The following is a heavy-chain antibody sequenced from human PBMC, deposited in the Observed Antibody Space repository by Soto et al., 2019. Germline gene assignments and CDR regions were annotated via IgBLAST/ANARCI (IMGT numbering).Heavy chain of an antibody. V-gene: IGHV4-34*01. Sequence: SETLSLTCAVYGGSFSGYYWSWIRQPPGKGLEWIGEINHSGSTNYNPSLKSRVTISVDTSKNQFSLKLGSVTAADAAVYYCARVHNWNYPSGYYYYGMDVWGQGTTVTVSS. CDR3: ARVHNWNYPSGYYYYGMDV. D-gene: IGHD1-7*01. CDR2: INHSGST. J-gene: IGHJ6*02. CDR1: GGSFSGYY.